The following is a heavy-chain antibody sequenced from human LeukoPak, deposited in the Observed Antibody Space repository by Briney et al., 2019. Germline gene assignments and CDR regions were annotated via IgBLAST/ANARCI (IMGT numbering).Heavy chain of an antibody. D-gene: IGHD2-21*02. CDR2: INHIGTT. J-gene: IGHJ6*03. V-gene: IGHV4-34*01. CDR3: ARLVVTAPQNHYYMDV. CDR1: GGSFNGYY. Sequence: NGSETLSLTCNVSGGSFNGYYWTWIRQPPGKGLEWIAEINHIGTTNHNPSLKSRVSVSTDTSKNQFFLRLTSVTAADTALYYCARLVVTAPQNHYYMDVWGEGTTVTVSS.